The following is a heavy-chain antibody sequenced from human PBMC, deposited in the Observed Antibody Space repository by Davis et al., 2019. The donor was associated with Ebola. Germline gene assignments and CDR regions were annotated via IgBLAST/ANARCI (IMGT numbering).Heavy chain of an antibody. CDR1: GFTFNDYY. V-gene: IGHV3-11*04. CDR2: ISSTGLTI. D-gene: IGHD2/OR15-2a*01. Sequence: GGSLRLSCAASGFTFNDYYMTWIRQAPGKGLEWIAYISSTGLTIYYADSVKGRFTISRDNAKNSLYLQMNSLRAEDTAVYYCAKDQDSTLYHWGQGTLVTVSS. CDR3: AKDQDSTLYH. J-gene: IGHJ1*01.